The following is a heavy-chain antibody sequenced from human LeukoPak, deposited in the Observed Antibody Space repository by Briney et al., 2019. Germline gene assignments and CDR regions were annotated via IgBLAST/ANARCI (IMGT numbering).Heavy chain of an antibody. V-gene: IGHV3-33*01. CDR2: MWYDGSRE. J-gene: IGHJ4*02. CDR1: GFILGTHG. CDR3: ARDLSFGSLDF. Sequence: GGSLRLSCAASGFILGTHGMHWVRQAPGKGLEWVAGMWYDGSREDYADSVKGRFTISRDMSKNTLNLQMNSLRVEDTAMFYCARDLSFGSLDFRGQGTLVTVSS. D-gene: IGHD1-26*01.